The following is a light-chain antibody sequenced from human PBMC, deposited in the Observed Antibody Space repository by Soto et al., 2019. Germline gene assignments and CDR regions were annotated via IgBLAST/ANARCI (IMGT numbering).Light chain of an antibody. V-gene: IGKV3-11*01. Sequence: EIVLTQSPATLSLSPGERATLSCRASQSVSSYLAWYQQKPGQAPRLLIYDASNRATGIPVRFSGSGSGTDFTLTISSLEPEDFAVYYCQQRSNWPRGTFGQGTKVEIK. CDR2: DAS. CDR1: QSVSSY. CDR3: QQRSNWPRGT. J-gene: IGKJ1*01.